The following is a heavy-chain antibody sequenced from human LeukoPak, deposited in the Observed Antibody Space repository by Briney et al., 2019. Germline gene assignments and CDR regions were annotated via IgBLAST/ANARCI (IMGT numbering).Heavy chain of an antibody. D-gene: IGHD7-27*01. J-gene: IGHJ4*02. CDR1: GGSFSGYY. Sequence: SETLSLTCAVYGGSFSGYYWSWIRQPPGKGLEWIGEINHSGSTNYNPSLKSRVTISVDTSKNQFSLKLSSVTAADTAVYYCARGWVRLFFDYWGQGTLVTVSS. CDR2: INHSGST. CDR3: ARGWVRLFFDY. V-gene: IGHV4-34*01.